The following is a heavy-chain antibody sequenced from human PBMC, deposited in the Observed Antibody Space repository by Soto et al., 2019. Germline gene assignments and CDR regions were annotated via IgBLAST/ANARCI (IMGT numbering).Heavy chain of an antibody. CDR3: ARESGGYYFDY. CDR1: GFTFSSCG. D-gene: IGHD1-26*01. Sequence: QVQLVESGGGVVQPGRSLRLSCAASGFTFSSCGMHWVRQAPGKGLEWVAVIWYDGSNKYYADSVKGRFTISRDNSKNTLYLQMNSLRAEDTAVYYCARESGGYYFDYWGHGTLVTVSS. CDR2: IWYDGSNK. V-gene: IGHV3-33*01. J-gene: IGHJ4*01.